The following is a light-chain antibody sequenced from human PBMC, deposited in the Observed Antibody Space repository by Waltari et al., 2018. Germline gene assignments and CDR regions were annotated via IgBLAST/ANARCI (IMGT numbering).Light chain of an antibody. CDR1: SLRSYY. Sequence: SSELTQDPAVSVALGQTVRITCQGDSLRSYYASWYQQKPGQAPVLVIYGKNNRPSGIPDRFSASSSGNPASLTITGAQAEDEADYYCNSRDSSGNHRRVFGGGTKLTVL. CDR3: NSRDSSGNHRRV. CDR2: GKN. J-gene: IGLJ2*01. V-gene: IGLV3-19*01.